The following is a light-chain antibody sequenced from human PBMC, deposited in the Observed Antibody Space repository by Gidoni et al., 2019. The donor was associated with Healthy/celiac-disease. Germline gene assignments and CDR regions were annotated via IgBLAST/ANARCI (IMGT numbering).Light chain of an antibody. V-gene: IGKV4-1*01. Sequence: DIVMTQSPDSLAASLGERATINCKSSQSVLYSSNNKNYLAWYQQKPGQPPKLLIYWASTRESGVPDRFSGSGSGTDFTLTISSLQAEDVAVYYCQQYYSTLPYTFGQGTKLEIK. CDR1: QSVLYSSNNKNY. CDR2: WAS. CDR3: QQYYSTLPYT. J-gene: IGKJ2*01.